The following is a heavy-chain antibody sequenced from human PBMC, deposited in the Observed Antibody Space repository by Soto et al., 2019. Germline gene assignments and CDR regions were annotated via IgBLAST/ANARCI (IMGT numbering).Heavy chain of an antibody. D-gene: IGHD6-19*01. Sequence: SETLSLTCAVYGGSFSCYYWSWIRQSPGKGLEWIGEVNPTGSTKYSPSLKSRVTISVDTSKNQFSLNLNSVTAADTALYYCARSREQWLVDAFDIWGQGTMVTVSS. CDR1: GGSFSCYY. CDR2: VNPTGST. CDR3: ARSREQWLVDAFDI. V-gene: IGHV4-34*01. J-gene: IGHJ3*02.